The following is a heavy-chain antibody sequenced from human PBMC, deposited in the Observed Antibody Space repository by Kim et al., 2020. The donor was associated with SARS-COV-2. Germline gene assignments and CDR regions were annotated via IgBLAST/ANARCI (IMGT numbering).Heavy chain of an antibody. CDR1: GYTFSNYA. Sequence: ASVKVSCKAFGYTFSNYAMNWVRQAPGQGLEWMGWINTNTGIPTYAQGFTGRFVFSLDTSVSTTYLQISSLKAEDTAVYYCTRDFDGWYFDLWGRGTLVT. CDR2: INTNTGIP. J-gene: IGHJ2*01. V-gene: IGHV7-4-1*02. CDR3: TRDFDGWYFDL.